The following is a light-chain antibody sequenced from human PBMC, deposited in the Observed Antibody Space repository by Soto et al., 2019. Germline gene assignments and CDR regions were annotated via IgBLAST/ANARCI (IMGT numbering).Light chain of an antibody. CDR2: DAS. V-gene: IGKV1-5*01. CDR1: QSIKTW. J-gene: IGKJ1*01. CDR3: QQYNSYSWT. Sequence: VHMTQSASALSASVGNSVTIACRASQSIKTWLAWYQRKPGRAPNLLIYDASSLQSGVPSRFSGSVSGTEFNLTISSLQTDDFATYDCQQYNSYSWTFGQGTKVDIK.